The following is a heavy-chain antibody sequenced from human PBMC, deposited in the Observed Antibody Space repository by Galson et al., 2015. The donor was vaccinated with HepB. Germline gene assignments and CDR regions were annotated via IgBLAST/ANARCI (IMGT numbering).Heavy chain of an antibody. CDR2: INPNTGNP. D-gene: IGHD6-19*01. J-gene: IGHJ4*02. V-gene: IGHV7-4-1*02. CDR1: GYTFTSYA. Sequence: SVKVSCKASGYTFTSYAMNWVRQAPGQGLEWMGWINPNTGNPTYAQGFTGRFVFSLDTSVSTAYLQISSLKAEDTAVYYCARAARVGYSSGRTNGHGVGYWGQGTLVTVSS. CDR3: ARAARVGYSSGRTNGHGVGY.